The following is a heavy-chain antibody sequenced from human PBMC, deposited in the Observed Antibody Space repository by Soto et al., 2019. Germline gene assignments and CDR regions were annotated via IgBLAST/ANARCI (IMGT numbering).Heavy chain of an antibody. V-gene: IGHV4-59*08. CDR1: GGSISSYY. Sequence: SETLSLTCTVSGGSISSYYWSWIRQPPGKGLEWIGYISSSGSTNYNPSLKSRVTISVDTSKNQFSLKLSSVTAADSAVYYCARLYGSSWPDYWGQGTLVTVSS. D-gene: IGHD6-13*01. CDR2: ISSSGST. J-gene: IGHJ4*02. CDR3: ARLYGSSWPDY.